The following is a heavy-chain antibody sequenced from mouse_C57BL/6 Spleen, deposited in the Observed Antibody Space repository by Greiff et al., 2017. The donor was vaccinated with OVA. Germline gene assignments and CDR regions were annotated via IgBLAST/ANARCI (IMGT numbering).Heavy chain of an antibody. J-gene: IGHJ2*01. Sequence: EVQLVESGPGLVKPSQSLSLTCSVTGYSITSGYYWNWIRQFPGNKLEWMGYISYDGSNNYNPSLKNRISITRDTSKNQLFLKLNSVTTEDTATYYCARLRDFFDYWGQGTTLTVSS. V-gene: IGHV3-6*01. CDR2: ISYDGSN. CDR1: GYSITSGYY. CDR3: ARLRDFFDY.